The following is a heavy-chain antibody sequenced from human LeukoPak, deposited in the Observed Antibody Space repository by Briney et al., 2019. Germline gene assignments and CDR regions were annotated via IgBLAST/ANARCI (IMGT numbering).Heavy chain of an antibody. CDR1: GFTFSSYS. CDR2: ISSSSSYI. D-gene: IGHD6-19*01. Sequence: PGGSLRLSCAASGFTFSSYSMNWVRQAPGKGLEWVSSISSSSSYIYYADSVKGRFTISRDNAKNSLYLQMNSLRAEDTAVYYCASWDSSGSNKAADYWGQGTLVTVSS. CDR3: ASWDSSGSNKAADY. J-gene: IGHJ4*02. V-gene: IGHV3-21*01.